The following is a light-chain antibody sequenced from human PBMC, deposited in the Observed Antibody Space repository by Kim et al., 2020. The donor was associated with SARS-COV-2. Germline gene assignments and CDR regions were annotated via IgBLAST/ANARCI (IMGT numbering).Light chain of an antibody. CDR2: TAS. CDR1: QGIGRY. CDR3: QQLNTYPYT. Sequence: STSVGDRVTITCRAGQGIGRYLAWYQQKPGEAPKVLIHTASTLQTGVPSRFSGSGSGTDVALTISSLQPEDSATYFCQQLNTYPYTFGQGTKLEI. J-gene: IGKJ2*01. V-gene: IGKV1-9*01.